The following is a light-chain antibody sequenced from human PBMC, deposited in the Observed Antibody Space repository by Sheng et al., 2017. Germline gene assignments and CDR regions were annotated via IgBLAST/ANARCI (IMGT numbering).Light chain of an antibody. CDR2: AES. Sequence: DIQMTQSPSSLSASVGDRVTITCRASQSISSNLLWYQQKPGKAPKLLIYAESNLQSGVPSTFSGSGSGTDFTLTISSLQPEDFATYYCQQNYSIPRTFAQGTKLEIK. J-gene: IGKJ2*02. CDR3: QQNYSIPRT. CDR1: QSISSN. V-gene: IGKV1-39*01.